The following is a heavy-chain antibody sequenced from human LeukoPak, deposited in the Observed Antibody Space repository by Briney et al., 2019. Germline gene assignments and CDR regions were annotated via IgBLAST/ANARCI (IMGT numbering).Heavy chain of an antibody. CDR3: AKDSAYGDYAYYFDY. V-gene: IGHV3-30*18. CDR1: RFTFDDYG. J-gene: IGHJ4*02. Sequence: GGSLRLSCAASRFTFDDYGMHWVRQAPGKGLEWVAVISYDGSNEYYADSVKGRFTISRDNSKNTLYLQMNSLRAEDTAVYYCAKDSAYGDYAYYFDYWGQGTLVTVSS. D-gene: IGHD4-17*01. CDR2: ISYDGSNE.